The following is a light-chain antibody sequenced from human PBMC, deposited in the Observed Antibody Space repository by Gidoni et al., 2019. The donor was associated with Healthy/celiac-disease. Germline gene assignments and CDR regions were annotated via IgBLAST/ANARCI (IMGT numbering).Light chain of an antibody. CDR2: LGS. CDR1: QSLLHSNGYNY. CDR3: MQALQTPFP. V-gene: IGKV2-28*01. J-gene: IGKJ3*01. Sequence: DIVMTQSPLSLPVTPGEPASISCRSSQSLLHSNGYNYLDWYLQKPGQSPQLLIYLGSNRASGVPDRFSGSGSGTDFTLKISRVEAGDVGVYYCMQALQTPFPFGPGTKVDI.